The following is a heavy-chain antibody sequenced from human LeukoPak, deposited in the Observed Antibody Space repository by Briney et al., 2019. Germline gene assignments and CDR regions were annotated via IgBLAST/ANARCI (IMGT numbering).Heavy chain of an antibody. CDR2: INLGGSGT. Sequence: GGSLRLSCAASGFSFTSYWMHWVRQAPGKGLVWVSCINLGGSGTTYADSVKGRFTISRDNSKNTLCLQMNSLRAEDTAVYYCAKGRTDYYDSSGYYVLDAFDLWGQGTMVTVSS. J-gene: IGHJ3*01. V-gene: IGHV3-74*01. CDR1: GFSFTSYW. CDR3: AKGRTDYYDSSGYYVLDAFDL. D-gene: IGHD3-22*01.